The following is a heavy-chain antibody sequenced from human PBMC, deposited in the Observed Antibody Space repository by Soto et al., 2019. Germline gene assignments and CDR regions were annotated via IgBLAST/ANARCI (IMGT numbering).Heavy chain of an antibody. Sequence: GGSLRLACAASGVTFSSYAMHWVRQAPGKGLEYVSLISSNGGSTYYANSVKGRFTISRDNSKNTLYLQMGSLRAEDMAVYYCARDKALGYNSGWYSAFDIWGQGTMVTVSS. J-gene: IGHJ3*02. D-gene: IGHD6-19*01. CDR1: GVTFSSYA. CDR3: ARDKALGYNSGWYSAFDI. V-gene: IGHV3-64*01. CDR2: ISSNGGST.